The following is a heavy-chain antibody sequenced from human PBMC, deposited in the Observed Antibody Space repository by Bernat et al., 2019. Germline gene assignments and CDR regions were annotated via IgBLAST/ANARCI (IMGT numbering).Heavy chain of an antibody. CDR1: GFTFSDYS. CDR2: VSYDGRNK. D-gene: IGHD1-26*01. CDR3: ARDGGSYVFRGAFDI. V-gene: IGHV3-30*04. Sequence: VQLVESGGGVVQPGRSLRLSCVASGFTFSDYSLHWVRQAPGKGLEWVAVVSYDGRNKYYADSVKGRFTISRDNAKNSLYLQMNSLRAEDTAVYYCARDGGSYVFRGAFDIWGQGTMVTVSS. J-gene: IGHJ3*02.